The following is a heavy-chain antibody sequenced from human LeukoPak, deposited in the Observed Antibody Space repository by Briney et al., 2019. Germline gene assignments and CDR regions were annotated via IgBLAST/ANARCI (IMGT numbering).Heavy chain of an antibody. D-gene: IGHD3-22*01. CDR2: IYYSGST. CDR1: GGSISSYY. J-gene: IGHJ5*02. V-gene: IGHV4-59*12. Sequence: PSETLSLTCTVSGGSISSYYWSWIRQPPGKGLEWIGYIYYSGSTNYNPSLKSRVTISVDTSKNQFSLKLSSVTAADTAVYYCARRRTYYYDSSGYYHPHNWFDPWGQGTLVTVSS. CDR3: ARRRTYYYDSSGYYHPHNWFDP.